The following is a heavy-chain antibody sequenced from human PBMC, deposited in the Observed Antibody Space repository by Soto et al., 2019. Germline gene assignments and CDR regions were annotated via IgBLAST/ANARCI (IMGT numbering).Heavy chain of an antibody. CDR2: IWYDGSNK. Sequence: QVQLVESGGGVVQPGRSLRLSCAASEFTFSSYGMHWVRQAPGKGLEWAAVIWYDGSNKYYADSVKGLFTISRANSKNTLYLQMNSLRAEDTAVYYCARGRDGYNYRFDYWGQGTLVTVSS. CDR3: ARGRDGYNYRFDY. D-gene: IGHD5-12*01. V-gene: IGHV3-33*01. J-gene: IGHJ4*02. CDR1: EFTFSSYG.